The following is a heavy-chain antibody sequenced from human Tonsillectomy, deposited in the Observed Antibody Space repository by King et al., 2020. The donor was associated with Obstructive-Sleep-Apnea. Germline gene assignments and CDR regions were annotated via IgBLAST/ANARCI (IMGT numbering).Heavy chain of an antibody. CDR1: GYSFTSHW. Sequence: MQLVQSGAEVKKSGESLKISCKASGYSFTSHWIAWVRQMPGKGLEWMGIIYPGDSDTRYSPSFQVQVTIPADKSINTAYLQWSSLKASDTAMYYCSRQPHRFRGDSRTLDYWGQGILVTVSS. V-gene: IGHV5-51*01. CDR2: IYPGDSDT. D-gene: IGHD1-14*01. CDR3: SRQPHRFRGDSRTLDY. J-gene: IGHJ4*02.